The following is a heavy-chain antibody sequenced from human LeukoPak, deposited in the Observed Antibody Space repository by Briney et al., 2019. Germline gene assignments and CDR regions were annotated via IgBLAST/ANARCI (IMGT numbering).Heavy chain of an antibody. D-gene: IGHD6-13*01. CDR3: ARGLAAAGRGNAFDI. V-gene: IGHV1-18*01. J-gene: IGHJ3*02. CDR2: ISAYNGNT. CDR1: GYTFTSYG. Sequence: GASVKVSCKASGYTFTSYGISWVRQAPGQGLEWMGWISAYNGNTNYAQKLQGRVTMTTDTSTSTAYMELRSLRSDDTAMYYCARGLAAAGRGNAFDIWGQGTMVTVSS.